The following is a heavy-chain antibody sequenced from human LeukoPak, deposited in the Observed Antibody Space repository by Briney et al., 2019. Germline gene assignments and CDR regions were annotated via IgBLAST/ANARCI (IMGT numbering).Heavy chain of an antibody. CDR2: ISSSGSTI. J-gene: IGHJ4*02. CDR1: GFTFSSYE. D-gene: IGHD3-16*01. CDR3: VRVLGAYSNIYGPDFDY. V-gene: IGHV3-48*03. Sequence: GGSLRLSCAASGFTFSSYEMNWVRQAPGKGLEWVSCISSSGSTIYYAGSVKGRFTISRDNAKNSLYLQMDSLRAEDTAVYYCVRVLGAYSNIYGPDFDYWGQGTLVTVSS.